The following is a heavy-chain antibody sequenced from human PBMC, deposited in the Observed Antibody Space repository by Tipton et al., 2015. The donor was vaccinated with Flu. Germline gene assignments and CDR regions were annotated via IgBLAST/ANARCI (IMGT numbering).Heavy chain of an antibody. D-gene: IGHD5-24*01. V-gene: IGHV4-59*01. CDR1: GGSISSYY. J-gene: IGHJ4*02. Sequence: LRLSCTVSGGSISSYYWSWIRQPPGKGLEWIGYIYYSGSTNYNPSLKSRVTISVDTSKNQFSLKLSSVTAADTAVYYCARGMATIDFDYWGQGTLVTVSS. CDR3: ARGMATIDFDY. CDR2: IYYSGST.